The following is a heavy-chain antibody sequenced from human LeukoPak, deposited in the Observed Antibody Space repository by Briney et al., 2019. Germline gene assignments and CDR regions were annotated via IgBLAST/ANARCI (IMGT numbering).Heavy chain of an antibody. CDR2: ISGGGST. V-gene: IGHV3-23*01. CDR1: GFTFSSYA. CDR3: AKDGDGGYYYDSSGYYYVMYFDY. J-gene: IGHJ4*02. Sequence: GGSLRLSCAASGFTFSSYAMSWVRQAPGKGLEWVSAISGGGSTYYADSVKGRFTISRDNSKNTLYLQMNSLRAEDTAVYYCAKDGDGGYYYDSSGYYYVMYFDYWGQGTLVTVSS. D-gene: IGHD3-22*01.